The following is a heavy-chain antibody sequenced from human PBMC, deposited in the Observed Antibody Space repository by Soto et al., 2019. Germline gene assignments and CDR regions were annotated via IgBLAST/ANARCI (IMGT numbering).Heavy chain of an antibody. CDR2: IHYSGSD. Sequence: ETLSLTCTFSGSCMIGYYWSWIRPSPERGLEWIGYIHYSGSDNYNPSLNSRLTMSVDRSKSQFSMKLASVTAADTAVYYCARGVGGSGLNWFDPWGQGTLVTVSS. D-gene: IGHD6-19*01. V-gene: IGHV4-59*12. CDR1: GSCMIGYY. CDR3: ARGVGGSGLNWFDP. J-gene: IGHJ5*02.